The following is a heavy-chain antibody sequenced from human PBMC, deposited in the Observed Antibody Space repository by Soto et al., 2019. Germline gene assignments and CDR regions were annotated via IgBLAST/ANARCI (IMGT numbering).Heavy chain of an antibody. CDR2: ISSSSSTI. D-gene: IGHD3-22*01. V-gene: IGHV3-48*01. J-gene: IGHJ3*02. CDR3: ARQYDSSGYYYVFDAFDI. Sequence: GGSLRLSCAASGFTFSSYSMNWVRQAPGKGLEWVSYISSSSSTIYYADSVKGRFAISRDNAKNSLYLQMNSLRAEDTAVYYCARQYDSSGYYYVFDAFDIWGQGTMVTVSS. CDR1: GFTFSSYS.